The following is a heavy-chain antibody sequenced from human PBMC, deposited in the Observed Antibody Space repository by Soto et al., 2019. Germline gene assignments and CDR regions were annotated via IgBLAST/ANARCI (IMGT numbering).Heavy chain of an antibody. CDR3: TTLRLDP. J-gene: IGHJ5*02. CDR1: GYTFTALY. CDR2: VNPNTGLT. V-gene: IGHV1-2*02. Sequence: QVQLVQSGSEVRKPGASVKVSCQASGYTFTALYMNWVRQAPGQGLEWMGWVNPNTGLTKYAQKFQGRVIMTRDTSINTAYMELSGLTSDDTAVYYCTTLRLDPWGQGNLVTASS. D-gene: IGHD3-9*01.